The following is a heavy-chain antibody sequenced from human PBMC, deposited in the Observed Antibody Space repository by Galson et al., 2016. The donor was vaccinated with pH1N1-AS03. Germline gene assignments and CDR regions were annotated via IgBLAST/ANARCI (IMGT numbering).Heavy chain of an antibody. J-gene: IGHJ3*02. CDR2: SDPIDEDT. Sequence: SVMVSCKVSGYSLSDLPMHWVRQAPGKGLQWMGRSDPIDEDTIYEQESQGRAFITEDTAKGPAYMVLSSLTSADTAVYYCATRGEVADRNPTTDSFDIWGQGTVVTVSS. V-gene: IGHV1-24*01. D-gene: IGHD3-16*01. CDR1: GYSLSDLP. CDR3: ATRGEVADRNPTTDSFDI.